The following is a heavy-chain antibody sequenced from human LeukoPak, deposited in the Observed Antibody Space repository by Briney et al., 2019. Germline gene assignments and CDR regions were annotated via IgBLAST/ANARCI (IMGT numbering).Heavy chain of an antibody. CDR1: GGTFSSYA. CDR2: IIPIFGTA. D-gene: IGHD4-11*01. V-gene: IGHV1-69*13. CDR3: ARDGSETTEEDFDY. Sequence: ASVKVSCXASGGTFSSYAISWVRQAPGQGLEWMGGIIPIFGTANYAQKFQGRVTITADESTSTAYMELSSLRSEDTAVYYCARDGSETTEEDFDYWGQGTLVTVSS. J-gene: IGHJ4*02.